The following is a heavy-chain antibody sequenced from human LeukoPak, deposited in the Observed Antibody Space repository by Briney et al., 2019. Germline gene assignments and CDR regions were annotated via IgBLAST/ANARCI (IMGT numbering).Heavy chain of an antibody. Sequence: GASVKVSCKASGYTFTGYYMHWVRQAPGQGLEWMGWISAYNGNTNYAQKLQGRVTMTTDTSTSTAYMELRSLRSDDTAVYYCASSYSSGWYYFDYWGQGTLVTVSS. D-gene: IGHD6-19*01. CDR1: GYTFTGYY. J-gene: IGHJ4*02. CDR3: ASSYSSGWYYFDY. V-gene: IGHV1-18*04. CDR2: ISAYNGNT.